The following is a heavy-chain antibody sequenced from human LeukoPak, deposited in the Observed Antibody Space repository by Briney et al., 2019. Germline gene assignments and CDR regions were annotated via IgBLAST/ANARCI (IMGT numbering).Heavy chain of an antibody. V-gene: IGHV4-4*07. CDR3: ARDSGTTGEVKFDP. CDR1: GDSIGNSY. Sequence: SEALSLTCSVSGDSIGNSYWSWIRQPAGKGLEWIGRIYTSGNPGYNPSLKSRVTMSVDTSKNQFSLKLSSVTAADTAVYYCARDSGTTGEVKFDPWGQGTLVTVSS. J-gene: IGHJ5*02. CDR2: IYTSGNP. D-gene: IGHD3-10*01.